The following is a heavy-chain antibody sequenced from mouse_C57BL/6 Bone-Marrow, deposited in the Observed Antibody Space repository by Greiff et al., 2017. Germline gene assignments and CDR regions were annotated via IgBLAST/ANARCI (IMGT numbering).Heavy chain of an antibody. CDR3: ARFYDGYYPYYFDY. CDR2: IYPGSGST. CDR1: GYTFTSYW. V-gene: IGHV1-55*01. D-gene: IGHD2-3*01. Sequence: QVQLQQPGAELVKPGASVKMSCKASGYTFTSYWITWVKQRPGQGLEWIGDIYPGSGSTNYNEKFKSKATLTVDTASSTAYMQLSSLTSEDSAVYYCARFYDGYYPYYFDYWGQGTTLTVSS. J-gene: IGHJ2*01.